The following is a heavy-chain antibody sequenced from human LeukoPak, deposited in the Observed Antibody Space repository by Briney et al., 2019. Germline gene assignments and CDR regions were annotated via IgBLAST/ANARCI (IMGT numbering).Heavy chain of an antibody. CDR3: ARVPSAGATPSDDY. J-gene: IGHJ4*02. CDR1: GFNFRNLN. D-gene: IGHD1-26*01. Sequence: GGSLRLSCPASGFNFRNLNINWVRPAPGKGLGWGSSISSNSSYIYYADSVKGRFTISRDNAKNSLYLQMNSLRAEDTAVYYCARVPSAGATPSDDYWGQGTLVTVSS. V-gene: IGHV3-21*01. CDR2: ISSNSSYI.